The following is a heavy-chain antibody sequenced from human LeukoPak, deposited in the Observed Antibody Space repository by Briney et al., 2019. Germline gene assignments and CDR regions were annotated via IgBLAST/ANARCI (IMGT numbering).Heavy chain of an antibody. D-gene: IGHD3-3*01. CDR2: IYSGGTT. J-gene: IGHJ5*02. CDR1: GFTVSSNY. CDR3: ARVFGVVILGGWFDP. V-gene: IGHV3-66*01. Sequence: GGSLRLSCAASGFTVSSNYMSWVRQAPGKGLEWVSVIYSGGTTYYADSVKGRFTISRDNSRNTLYLQMNSLSAEDTAVYYCARVFGVVILGGWFDPWGQGTLVTVSS.